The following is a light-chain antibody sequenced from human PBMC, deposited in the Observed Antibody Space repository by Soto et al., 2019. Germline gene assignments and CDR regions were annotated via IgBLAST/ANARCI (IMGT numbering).Light chain of an antibody. V-gene: IGKV1-5*01. J-gene: IGKJ2*01. CDR2: DAS. CDR1: QSISSW. CDR3: QQYNSYPYT. Sequence: DIPMTQSPSTLSASVGDRVTITCRASQSISSWLAWYQQKPGKAPKLLIYDASTLESGVPSRFSGSGSGTEFTLTISSLQPDDVATYYCQQYNSYPYTFCQGTKLEI.